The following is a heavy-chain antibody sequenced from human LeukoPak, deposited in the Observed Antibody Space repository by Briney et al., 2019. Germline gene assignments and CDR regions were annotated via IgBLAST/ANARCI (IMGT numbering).Heavy chain of an antibody. D-gene: IGHD3-3*01. V-gene: IGHV3-48*01. J-gene: IGHJ6*04. CDR3: ARRITISGVGYYMDV. Sequence: GGSLRLSCAASGFTFSTYNMNWVRQAPGKGLEWVSQISSSGSSKYYADSARGRFTTSRDNVWNSLYLQMNSLRADDTAVYYCARRITISGVGYYMDVWGKGTTVTVSS. CDR1: GFTFSTYN. CDR2: ISSSGSSK.